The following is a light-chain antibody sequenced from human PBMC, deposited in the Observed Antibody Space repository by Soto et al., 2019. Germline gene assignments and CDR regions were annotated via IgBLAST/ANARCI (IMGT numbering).Light chain of an antibody. V-gene: IGKV1-6*02. CDR1: QGIGND. Sequence: AIQMAQSPSSLSASVGDRVTITCRASQGIGNDVGWFQQKPGKAPKLLIYAAATLQSGVPSRFSGSRSGTDFTLTISSLQPEDFATYYCLQDHNYPLTFGGGNKVEIK. CDR2: AAA. CDR3: LQDHNYPLT. J-gene: IGKJ4*01.